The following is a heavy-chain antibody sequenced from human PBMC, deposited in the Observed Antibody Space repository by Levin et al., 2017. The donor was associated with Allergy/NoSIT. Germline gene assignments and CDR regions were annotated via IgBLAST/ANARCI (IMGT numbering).Heavy chain of an antibody. CDR2: INEDGSGK. J-gene: IGHJ4*02. CDR1: GITFNTYW. CDR3: ASARSFDH. V-gene: IGHV3-7*01. D-gene: IGHD5-24*01. Sequence: GESQKISCTASGITFNTYWMSWVRQAPGMGLEWVANINEDGSGKYYVGSVKGRFTISRDNAKNSVYLQMNSLRGEDTAFYYCASARSFDHWGQGALVTVSS.